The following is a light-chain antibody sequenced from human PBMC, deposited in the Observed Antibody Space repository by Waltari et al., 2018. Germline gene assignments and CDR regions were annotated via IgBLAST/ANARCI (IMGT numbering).Light chain of an antibody. CDR2: EVS. Sequence: QSALTQPASVSGSPGQSITFSCTGTGSDVGGCDYVSWYQQHPGKVPKLMIYEVSNRPSGVSNRFSGSKSGNTASLTISGLQAEDEADYYCLSYTSSSTYVFGTGTKVTVL. CDR3: LSYTSSSTYV. CDR1: GSDVGGCDY. V-gene: IGLV2-14*01. J-gene: IGLJ1*01.